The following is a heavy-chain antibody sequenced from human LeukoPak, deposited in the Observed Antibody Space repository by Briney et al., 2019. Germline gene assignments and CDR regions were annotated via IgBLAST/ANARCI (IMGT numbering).Heavy chain of an antibody. J-gene: IGHJ4*02. CDR2: IRQDGGAK. CDR1: GFIFNDFW. V-gene: IGHV3-7*01. CDR3: APPPIAATGN. D-gene: IGHD6-13*01. Sequence: GGSLRLSCTASGFIFNDFWMSWVRQAPGEGLEWVANIRQDGGAKNYVDSVKGRFTISRDNAKKSLYLQMNSLRAEDAAVYYCAPPPIAATGNWGQGTLVTVSS.